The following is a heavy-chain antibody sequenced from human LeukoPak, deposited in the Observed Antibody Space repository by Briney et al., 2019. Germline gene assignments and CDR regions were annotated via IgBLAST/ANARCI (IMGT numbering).Heavy chain of an antibody. J-gene: IGHJ4*02. Sequence: GGSLRLSCAASGFPFRSYAMHWVRRAPGRGGGGVAVISYDGSNKYYADSVKGRFTISRDNSKNTLYLQMNSLRAEDTAVYYCAREEAREGYFDYWGQGTLVTVSS. CDR1: GFPFRSYA. V-gene: IGHV3-30*04. D-gene: IGHD1-26*01. CDR3: AREEAREGYFDY. CDR2: ISYDGSNK.